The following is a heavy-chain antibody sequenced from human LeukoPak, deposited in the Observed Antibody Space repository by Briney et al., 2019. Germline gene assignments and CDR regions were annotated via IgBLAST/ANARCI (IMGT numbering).Heavy chain of an antibody. CDR1: GFTFSSYA. D-gene: IGHD3-10*01. V-gene: IGHV3-23*01. Sequence: GGSLKLSCAASGFTFSSYAMSWIRQAPGKGLEWVSAISGSGGSTYYADSVKGRFTISRDNSKNTLYLQMNSLRAEDTAVYYCAKFASVGTFGYWGQGTLVTVSS. CDR2: ISGSGGST. J-gene: IGHJ4*02. CDR3: AKFASVGTFGY.